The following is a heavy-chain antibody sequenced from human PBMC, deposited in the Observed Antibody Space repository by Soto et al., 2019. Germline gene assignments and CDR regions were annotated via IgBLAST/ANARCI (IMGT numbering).Heavy chain of an antibody. D-gene: IGHD3-10*01. CDR1: GYTFTSYW. CDR2: IFPGDSDT. V-gene: IGHV5-51*01. J-gene: IGHJ6*02. Sequence: EVQLVQSGAEGRKPGEPLKISCKGSGYTFTSYWIAWVRQMPGKGLEWMGIIFPGDSDTRYSPSVQGQVTIAVDKSNRSAYLQWSSQKASETAMYYCARLDVSMCRGLIRLNGMDVWGQGTTVTVS. CDR3: ARLDVSMCRGLIRLNGMDV.